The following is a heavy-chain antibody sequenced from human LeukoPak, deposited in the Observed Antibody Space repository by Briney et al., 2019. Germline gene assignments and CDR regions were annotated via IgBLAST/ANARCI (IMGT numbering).Heavy chain of an antibody. CDR1: GGSFSGYY. CDR3: ARGLMMAVAGRGEFHY. CDR2: INHSGST. Sequence: SETLSLTCAVYGGSFSGYYWSWIRQPPGKGLEWIGEINHSGSTNYNPSLKSRVTISVDTSKNQFSLKLSSVTAADTAVYYCARGLMMAVAGRGEFHYWGQGTLVTVSS. J-gene: IGHJ4*02. V-gene: IGHV4-34*01. D-gene: IGHD6-13*01.